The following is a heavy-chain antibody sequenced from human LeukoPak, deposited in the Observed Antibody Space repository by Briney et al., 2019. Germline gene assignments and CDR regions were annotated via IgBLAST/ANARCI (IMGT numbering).Heavy chain of an antibody. D-gene: IGHD3-22*01. CDR2: ISGVGGST. CDR3: AKDQTSSGYYPPEPSVDMDV. V-gene: IGHV3-23*01. CDR1: GFTFSSYA. J-gene: IGHJ6*03. Sequence: GGSLRLSCAASGFTFSSYAMSWVRQAPGKGLEWVSAISGVGGSTYYADSVKGGFTISRDNSKNTLYLQMNSLRAEDTAVYYCAKDQTSSGYYPPEPSVDMDVWGKGTTVTVSS.